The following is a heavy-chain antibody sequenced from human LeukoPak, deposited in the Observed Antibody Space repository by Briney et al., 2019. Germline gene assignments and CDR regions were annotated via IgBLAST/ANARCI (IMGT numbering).Heavy chain of an antibody. J-gene: IGHJ6*03. CDR1: GFTFSSYS. V-gene: IGHV3-21*01. D-gene: IGHD6-13*01. Sequence: GGSLRLSCAASGFTFSSYSMNWVRQAPGKGLEWVSSISSSSSYIYYTDSVKGRFTISRDNAKNSLYLQMNSLRAEDTAVYYCARGERDQKYSSSCMDVWGKGTTVTVSS. CDR3: ARGERDQKYSSSCMDV. CDR2: ISSSSSYI.